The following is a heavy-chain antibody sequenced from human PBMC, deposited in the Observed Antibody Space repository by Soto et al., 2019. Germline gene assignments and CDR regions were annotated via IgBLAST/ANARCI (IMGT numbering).Heavy chain of an antibody. J-gene: IGHJ3*02. Sequence: GGSRRVSCAASACTFSTSGIHGVRQAPDKGLEWVAVIWYDGSNKYYADSVKGRFTISRDNSKNTLYLQMNSLRAEDTAVYYCARDHYYDSSGYFPPVGAFDIWGQGT. CDR1: ACTFSTSG. CDR3: ARDHYYDSSGYFPPVGAFDI. D-gene: IGHD3-22*01. CDR2: IWYDGSNK. V-gene: IGHV3-33*01.